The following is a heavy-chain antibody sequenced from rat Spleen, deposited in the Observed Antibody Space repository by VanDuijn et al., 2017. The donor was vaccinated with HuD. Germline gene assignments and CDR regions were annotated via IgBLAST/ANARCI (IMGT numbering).Heavy chain of an antibody. V-gene: IGHV5-22*01. CDR1: GFTFSDYY. CDR2: IFYDGNRA. CDR3: ARGDNTLDY. Sequence: EVQLVESGGGLVQPGRSMKLSCVASGFTFSDYYMAWVRQTPKKGLEWVATIFYDGNRAFYRDSVTGRFTISRDNAQNTLYLQMSKLGSEDTAINYCARGDNTLDYWGQGVMVTVSS. J-gene: IGHJ2*01. D-gene: IGHD1-4*01.